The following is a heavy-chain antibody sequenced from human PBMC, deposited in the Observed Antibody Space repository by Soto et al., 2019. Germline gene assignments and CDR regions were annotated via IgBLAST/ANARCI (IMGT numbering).Heavy chain of an antibody. CDR1: GFTFPNAG. V-gene: IGHV3-15*07. D-gene: IGHD1-26*01. Sequence: EVQLVESGGDLVQPGGSLRLSCAASGFTFPNAGMNWVRQAPGKGLEGVGRIGASTDGGATEYAASVKGRVTISRDDSINEVYLQMKSLNTEDTAVYYCTAFMGAFRAWGQGTLVIVSS. J-gene: IGHJ5*02. CDR3: TAFMGAFRA. CDR2: IGASTDGGAT.